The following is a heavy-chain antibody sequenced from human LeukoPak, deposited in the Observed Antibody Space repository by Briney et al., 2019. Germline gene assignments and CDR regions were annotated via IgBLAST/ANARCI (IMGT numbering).Heavy chain of an antibody. CDR2: IYWSGTT. V-gene: IGHV4-39*01. D-gene: IGHD3-10*01. CDR1: GGSISSSSYY. Sequence: PSEILSLTCTVSGGSISSSSYYWSWVRQPPGQGLEWIGRIYWSGTTYYNPSLKSRVTISVDTSKNQLSLKLNSVTAADTAVYYCARQVFVYGSGRAAQFDPWGQGTLVTVSS. J-gene: IGHJ5*02. CDR3: ARQVFVYGSGRAAQFDP.